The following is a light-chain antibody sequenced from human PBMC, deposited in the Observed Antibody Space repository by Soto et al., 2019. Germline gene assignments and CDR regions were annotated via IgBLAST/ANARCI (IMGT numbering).Light chain of an antibody. CDR1: SSDVGGYKY. V-gene: IGLV2-14*01. J-gene: IGLJ1*01. CDR2: EGN. CDR3: SLFTTSSTYV. Sequence: QSALTQPASVSGSPGQSITISCTGTSSDVGGYKYVSWYQQHPGKAPKLMIYEGNNRPSGVSNRFSGSKSGNTASLTISGLQAEDEADYYCSLFTTSSTYVFGTGTKVTVL.